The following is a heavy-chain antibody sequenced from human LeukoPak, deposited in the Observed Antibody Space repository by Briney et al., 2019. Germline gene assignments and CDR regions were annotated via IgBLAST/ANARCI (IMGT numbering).Heavy chain of an antibody. CDR1: GGTFSSYA. CDR2: IIPILGTT. CDR3: ARDLTAVIGRFFYYYMDV. D-gene: IGHD2-21*01. J-gene: IGHJ6*03. V-gene: IGHV1-69*01. Sequence: SVKVSCKASGGTFSSYAISWVRQAPGQGLEWMGGIIPILGTTKNAQKFQDRVTITADESTSTAYMELSRLRSEDTAIHYCARDLTAVIGRFFYYYMDVWGKGTTVTVSS.